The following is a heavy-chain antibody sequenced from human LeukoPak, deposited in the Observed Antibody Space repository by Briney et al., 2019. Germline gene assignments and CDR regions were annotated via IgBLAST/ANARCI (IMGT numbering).Heavy chain of an antibody. CDR3: ASRGSSGWYYYYYYMDV. CDR1: GFTFSSYW. D-gene: IGHD6-19*01. Sequence: GGSLRLSCAASGFTFSSYWMSWVRQAPGKGLEWVANIKKDGSEKYYVDSVKGRFTISRDNAKNSLYLQMNSLRAEATAVYYCASRGSSGWYYYYYYMDVWGKGTTVTVSS. V-gene: IGHV3-7*01. J-gene: IGHJ6*03. CDR2: IKKDGSEK.